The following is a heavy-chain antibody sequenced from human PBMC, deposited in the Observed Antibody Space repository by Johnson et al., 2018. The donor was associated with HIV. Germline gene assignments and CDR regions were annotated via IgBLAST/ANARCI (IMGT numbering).Heavy chain of an antibody. Sequence: EVQLVESGGGLVQPGGSLRLSCAASGFTFSRYDMHWVRQATGKGLEWVSGIGTAGDTYYPGSVKGRYTISRKNAKNSLYLQMNNLRAGDTAVYYCGRETGIHAFDIWGQGTMVTVSS. V-gene: IGHV3-13*01. CDR3: GRETGIHAFDI. D-gene: IGHD1-1*01. CDR2: IGTAGDT. J-gene: IGHJ3*02. CDR1: GFTFSRYD.